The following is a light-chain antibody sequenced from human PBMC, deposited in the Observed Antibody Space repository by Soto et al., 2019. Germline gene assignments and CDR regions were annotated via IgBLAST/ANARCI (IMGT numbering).Light chain of an antibody. CDR2: AAS. V-gene: IGKV3-20*01. Sequence: EIVLTQSPGTLSLSPGERATLSCRASQSVSSTYLAWYQQKPGQTPRLLIYAASSRATGIPDRFSGSGSGTDFTLTINRLGPEDFAVYYCQQYGSSFGQGTKLEIK. CDR1: QSVSSTY. CDR3: QQYGSS. J-gene: IGKJ2*01.